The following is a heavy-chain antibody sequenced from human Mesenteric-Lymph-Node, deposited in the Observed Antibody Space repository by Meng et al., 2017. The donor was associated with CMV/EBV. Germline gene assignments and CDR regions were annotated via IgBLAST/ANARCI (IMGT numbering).Heavy chain of an antibody. CDR3: ARRGNYDSDYSEY. CDR2: VHQSGTP. Sequence: GTCLVKPSQTRSFSCIVSGVYISNCTYHRTWLSQPNGKGLEWMGSVHQSGTPYYNPSLKGRLTISVDTSANLFSLRLTTVTAADTAIYYCARRGNYDSDYSEYWGQGTLVTVSS. D-gene: IGHD3-22*01. CDR1: GVYISNCTYH. V-gene: IGHV4-39*01. J-gene: IGHJ4*02.